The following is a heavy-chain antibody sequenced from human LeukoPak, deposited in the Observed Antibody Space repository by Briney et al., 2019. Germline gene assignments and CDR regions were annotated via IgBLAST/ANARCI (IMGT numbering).Heavy chain of an antibody. D-gene: IGHD3-22*01. CDR1: GYTLTELS. CDR3: ATLIPYYYDSSGYYLGKDYFDY. J-gene: IGHJ4*02. V-gene: IGHV1-24*01. Sequence: ASVKVSCKVSGYTLTELSMHWVRQAPGKGLEWMEGFDPEDGETIYAQKFQGRVTMTEDTSTDTAYMELSSLRSEDTAVYYCATLIPYYYDSSGYYLGKDYFDYWGQGTLVTVSS. CDR2: FDPEDGET.